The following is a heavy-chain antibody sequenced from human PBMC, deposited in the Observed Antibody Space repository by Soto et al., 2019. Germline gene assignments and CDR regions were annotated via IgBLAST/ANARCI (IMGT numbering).Heavy chain of an antibody. Sequence: QVQLVQSGAEVKKPGASVKVSCKASGYTFTSYGISWVRQAPGQGLEWMGWISAYNGNTNYAQKLQGRGTMTTDTSTSTAYMELRSLRSDDTAVYYCARSDRIAAAGTPIPSVYWGQGTLVTVSS. V-gene: IGHV1-18*01. D-gene: IGHD6-13*01. J-gene: IGHJ4*02. CDR2: ISAYNGNT. CDR1: GYTFTSYG. CDR3: ARSDRIAAAGTPIPSVY.